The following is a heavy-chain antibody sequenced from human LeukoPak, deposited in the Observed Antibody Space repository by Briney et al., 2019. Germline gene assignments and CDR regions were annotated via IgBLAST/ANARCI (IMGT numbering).Heavy chain of an antibody. Sequence: SGGSLRLSCAASGFTFSSYAMSWVRQAPGKGLEWVSAISGSGGSTYYADSVKGRFTISRDDAKNMLFLQMNSLRGEDTAVYHCVRGGPSTWFWGQGTLVTVSS. CDR1: GFTFSSYA. D-gene: IGHD3-22*01. J-gene: IGHJ4*02. V-gene: IGHV3-23*01. CDR2: ISGSGGST. CDR3: VRGGPSTWF.